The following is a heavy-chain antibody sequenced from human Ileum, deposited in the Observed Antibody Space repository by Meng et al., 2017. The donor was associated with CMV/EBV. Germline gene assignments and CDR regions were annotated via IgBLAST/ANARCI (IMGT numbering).Heavy chain of an antibody. CDR2: ISAYNGNT. CDR3: ARGSWYYDSSGYTYYFDY. J-gene: IGHJ4*02. CDR1: GYTFTSYG. D-gene: IGHD3-22*01. V-gene: IGHV1-18*01. Sequence: ASVKVSCKASGYTFTSYGISWVRQAPGQGLEWMGWISAYNGNTNYAQKLQGRVTMTTDTSTSTAYMELRSLRSDDTAVYYCARGSWYYDSSGYTYYFDYWGQGTLVTVSS.